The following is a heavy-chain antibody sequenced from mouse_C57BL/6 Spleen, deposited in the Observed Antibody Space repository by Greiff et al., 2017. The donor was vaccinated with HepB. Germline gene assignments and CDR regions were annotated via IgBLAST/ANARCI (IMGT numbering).Heavy chain of an antibody. V-gene: IGHV1-54*01. CDR1: GYAFTNYL. CDR2: INPGSGGT. Sequence: VKLQESGAELVRPGTSVKVSCKASGYAFTNYLIEWVKQRPGQGLEWIGVINPGSGGTNYNEKFKGKATLTADKSSSTAYMQLSSLTSEDSAVYFCARSGDYDVEYFDYWGQGTTLTVSS. CDR3: ARSGDYDVEYFDY. J-gene: IGHJ2*01. D-gene: IGHD2-4*01.